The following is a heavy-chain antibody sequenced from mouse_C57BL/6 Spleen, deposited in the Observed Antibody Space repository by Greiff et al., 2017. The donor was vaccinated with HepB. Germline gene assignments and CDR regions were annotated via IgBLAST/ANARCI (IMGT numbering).Heavy chain of an antibody. Sequence: EVMLVESGGGLVKPGGSLKLSCAASGFTFSSYAMSWVRQTPEKRLEWVATISDGGSYTYYPDNVKGRFTISRDNAKNNLYLQMSHLKSEDTAMYYCARDLLTYYFDYWGQGTTLTVSS. V-gene: IGHV5-4*01. D-gene: IGHD1-1*01. J-gene: IGHJ2*01. CDR2: ISDGGSYT. CDR1: GFTFSSYA. CDR3: ARDLLTYYFDY.